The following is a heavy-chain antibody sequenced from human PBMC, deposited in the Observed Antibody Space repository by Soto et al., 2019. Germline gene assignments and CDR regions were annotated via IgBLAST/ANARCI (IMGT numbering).Heavy chain of an antibody. D-gene: IGHD6-19*01. V-gene: IGHV3-9*01. J-gene: IGHJ6*03. CDR3: AKDISSVRSPLSVAPYMDV. Sequence: GGSLRLSCAASGFTFDDYAMHWVRQAPGKGLEWVSGISWNSGSIGYADSVKGRFTISRDNAKNSLYLQMNSLRAEDTALYYCAKDISSVRSPLSVAPYMDVWGKGTTVTVSS. CDR1: GFTFDDYA. CDR2: ISWNSGSI.